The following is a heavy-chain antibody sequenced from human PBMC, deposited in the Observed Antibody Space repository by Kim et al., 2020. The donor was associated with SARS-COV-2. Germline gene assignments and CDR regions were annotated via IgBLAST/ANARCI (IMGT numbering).Heavy chain of an antibody. CDR1: GFTFSSYA. CDR2: ISSNGGST. J-gene: IGHJ5*02. D-gene: IGHD6-13*01. CDR3: VRRTIAAAGRWFDT. Sequence: GGSLRLSCSASGFTFSSYAMHWVRQAPGKGLEYVSAISSNGGSTYYADSVKGRFTISRDNSKNTLYLQMSSLRAEDTAVYYCVRRTIAAAGRWFDTWGQGTLVTVSS. V-gene: IGHV3-64D*09.